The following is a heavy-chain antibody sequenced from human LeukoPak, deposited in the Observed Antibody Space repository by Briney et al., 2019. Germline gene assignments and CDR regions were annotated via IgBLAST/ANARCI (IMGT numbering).Heavy chain of an antibody. D-gene: IGHD5/OR15-5a*01. CDR1: GGSFSGGSYY. J-gene: IGHJ4*02. Sequence: SETLSLTCTVSGGSFSGGSYYWSWIRQPPGKGLEWMGYFYYAGSTNYNPSLKSRVTISVDTSKNQFSLRLSSVTAADTAVYYCASGQFLVSNDYWGQGILVTVSS. CDR3: ASGQFLVSNDY. V-gene: IGHV4-61*01. CDR2: FYYAGST.